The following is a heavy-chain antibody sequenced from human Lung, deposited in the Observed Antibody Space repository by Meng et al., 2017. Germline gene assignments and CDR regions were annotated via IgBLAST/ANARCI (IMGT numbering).Heavy chain of an antibody. CDR2: IHASEST. V-gene: IGHV4-4*02. CDR1: GGSISRNFQ. Sequence: PQVSAAGLVKPSGALSQTCGVSGGSISRNFQWNWVRQTPGKGLEWIGDIHASESTNNYAHHNSGISITIDKSKNNLTHKVHTVPAADKAVYYCATGNQDAWELLDYWGQGALVTVSS. D-gene: IGHD1-26*01. CDR3: ATGNQDAWELLDY. J-gene: IGHJ4*02.